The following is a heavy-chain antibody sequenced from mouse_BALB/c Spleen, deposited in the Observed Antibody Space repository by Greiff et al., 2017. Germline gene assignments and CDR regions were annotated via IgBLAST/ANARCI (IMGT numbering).Heavy chain of an antibody. Sequence: QVHVKQSGAELAKPGASVKMSCKASGYTFTSYWMHWVKQRPGQGLEWIGYINPSTGYTEYNQKFKDKATLTADKSSSTAYMQLSSLTSEDSAVYYCARPYGYDKGGYFDYWGQGTTLTVSS. D-gene: IGHD2-2*01. CDR2: INPSTGYT. V-gene: IGHV1-7*01. CDR1: GYTFTSYW. CDR3: ARPYGYDKGGYFDY. J-gene: IGHJ2*01.